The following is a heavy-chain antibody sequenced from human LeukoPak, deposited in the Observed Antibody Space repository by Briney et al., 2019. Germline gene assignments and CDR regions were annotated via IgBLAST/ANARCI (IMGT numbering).Heavy chain of an antibody. Sequence: LPETLSLTCTVSGGSISSSNDYWGWIRQPPGKGLEWIGSIFYTGNTYYNPSLKSRVTISVDTSKNQFSLRPSSVTAADTAVYYCARDWGVSARPGYMDVWGKGTTVTVSS. CDR2: IFYTGNT. J-gene: IGHJ6*03. CDR1: GGSISSSNDY. CDR3: ARDWGVSARPGYMDV. D-gene: IGHD6-6*01. V-gene: IGHV4-39*07.